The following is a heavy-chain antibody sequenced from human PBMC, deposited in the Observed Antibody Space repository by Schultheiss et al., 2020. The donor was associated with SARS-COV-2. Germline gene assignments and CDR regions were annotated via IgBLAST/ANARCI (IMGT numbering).Heavy chain of an antibody. CDR2: INHSGST. Sequence: SETLSLTCAVYGGSFSGYYWSWIRQPPGKGLEWIGEINHSGSTNYNPSLKSRVTIPVDTSKNQFSLKLSSVTAADTAVYYCARGRTRDYFDYWGQGTLVTVSS. CDR3: ARGRTRDYFDY. J-gene: IGHJ4*02. CDR1: GGSFSGYY. D-gene: IGHD2-15*01. V-gene: IGHV4-34*01.